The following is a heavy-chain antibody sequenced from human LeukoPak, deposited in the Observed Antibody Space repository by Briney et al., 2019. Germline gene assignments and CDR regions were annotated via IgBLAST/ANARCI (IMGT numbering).Heavy chain of an antibody. CDR1: GFTFSNYN. J-gene: IGHJ4*02. CDR2: ITLSRTTI. CDR3: ARDAGYGYDRFDY. D-gene: IGHD5-18*01. Sequence: PGGSLRLSCAASGFTFSNYNMNWVRQAPGKGLEWVAYITLSRTTIYYADSVKGRFTISRDNAKNSLSLQMNSLRDEDTAVYYCARDAGYGYDRFDYWGQGTQVTVSS. V-gene: IGHV3-48*02.